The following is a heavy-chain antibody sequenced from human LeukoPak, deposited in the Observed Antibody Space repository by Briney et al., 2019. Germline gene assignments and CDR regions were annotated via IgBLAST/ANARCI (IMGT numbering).Heavy chain of an antibody. CDR3: VVVVEPPDSDGFDV. V-gene: IGHV3-74*01. D-gene: IGHD1-14*01. J-gene: IGHJ3*01. CDR1: GFTFGNSW. Sequence: GGSLRLSCAASGFTFGNSWVHWVRQAPGKGLVWVSLINADGSTATYADSVKGRFTISRDSARNTLSLQMNSLTIEDTAVYYCVVVVEPPDSDGFDVWGQGTTVTVSS. CDR2: INADGSTA.